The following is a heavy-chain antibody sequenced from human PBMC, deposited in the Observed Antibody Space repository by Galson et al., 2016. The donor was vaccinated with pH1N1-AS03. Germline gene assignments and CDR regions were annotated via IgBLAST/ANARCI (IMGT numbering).Heavy chain of an antibody. CDR3: AVDSYSRATY. V-gene: IGHV3-7*03. CDR2: IKQDGSDT. J-gene: IGHJ4*02. CDR1: GLTFSDYW. Sequence: LRLSCAASGLTFSDYWMSWVRQAPGKGLEWVANIKQDGSDTNYVDSVRDRFTISRDNVNNLLYLQMNSLRVEDTAVYYCAVDSYSRATYWGQGALVTVSP. D-gene: IGHD1-26*01.